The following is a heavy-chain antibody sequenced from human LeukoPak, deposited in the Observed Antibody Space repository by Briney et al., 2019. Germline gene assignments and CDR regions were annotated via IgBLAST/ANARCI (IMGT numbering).Heavy chain of an antibody. D-gene: IGHD4-17*01. CDR2: INPSGGST. CDR1: GYTFTSYY. J-gene: IGHJ4*02. V-gene: IGHV1-46*01. CDR3: ARVRVTTFLDY. Sequence: ASVKVSCKASGYTFTSYYMHWVRQAPGQGLEWMGIINPSGGSTSYAQKFQGRVTMTRDASTSTVYMELSSLRSEDTAVYYCARVRVTTFLDYWGQGTLVTVSS.